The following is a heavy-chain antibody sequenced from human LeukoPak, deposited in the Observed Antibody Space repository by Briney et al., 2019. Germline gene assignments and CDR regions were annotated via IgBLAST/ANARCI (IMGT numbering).Heavy chain of an antibody. J-gene: IGHJ6*03. D-gene: IGHD3-9*01. CDR3: ARGNWDILTGYYYYYYMDV. Sequence: SETLSLTCTVSGGSISSYYWSWIRQPPGKGLEWIGYIYYCGSTNYNPSLKSRVTISVDTSKNQFSLKLSSVTAADTAVYYCARGNWDILTGYYYYYYMDVWGKGTTVTVSS. V-gene: IGHV4-59*12. CDR2: IYYCGST. CDR1: GGSISSYY.